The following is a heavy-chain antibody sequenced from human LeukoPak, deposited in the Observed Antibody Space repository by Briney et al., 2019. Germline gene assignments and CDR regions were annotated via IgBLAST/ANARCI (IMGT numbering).Heavy chain of an antibody. CDR3: AKGGYYYDSSGYLDY. CDR1: GFTFSSYA. J-gene: IGHJ4*02. Sequence: GGSLRLSCAASGFTFSSYAMSWVRQAPGKGLEWVSAISGSGGSTYYADSVKGRFTISRDNSTNTLYLQMNSLRAEDTAVYYCAKGGYYYDSSGYLDYWGQGTLVTVSS. V-gene: IGHV3-23*01. D-gene: IGHD3-22*01. CDR2: ISGSGGST.